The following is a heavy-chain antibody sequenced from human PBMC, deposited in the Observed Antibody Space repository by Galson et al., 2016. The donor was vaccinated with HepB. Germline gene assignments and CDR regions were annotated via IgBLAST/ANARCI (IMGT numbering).Heavy chain of an antibody. V-gene: IGHV3-66*01. J-gene: IGHJ6*02. CDR3: ARGRPYCSSTSCYPTYYYYYGMDV. CDR2: IYSGGGT. D-gene: IGHD2-2*01. CDR1: GFTVSNNF. Sequence: SLRLSCAASGFTVSNNFMRWVRQAPGKGLEWVSLIYSGGGTHYVDSVKGRFIISRDNSKNTLYLQMNSLRAEDTAVYYCARGRPYCSSTSCYPTYYYYYGMDVWGQGTTVTVSS.